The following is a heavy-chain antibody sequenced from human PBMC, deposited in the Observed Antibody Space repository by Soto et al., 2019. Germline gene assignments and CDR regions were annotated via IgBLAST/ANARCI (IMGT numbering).Heavy chain of an antibody. CDR3: GGGPDYRNNYYYGMDV. CDR2: ISGSGHNT. V-gene: IGHV3-23*01. D-gene: IGHD3-10*01. J-gene: IGHJ6*02. Sequence: LRLSCTASGFIFDSYAMSWVRQAPGKGLECISTISGSGHNTYYADSVKGRFTISRDSSKDTVYLQMNNLRADDTAVYFCGGGPDYRNNYYYGMDVWGQGTTVTVSS. CDR1: GFIFDSYA.